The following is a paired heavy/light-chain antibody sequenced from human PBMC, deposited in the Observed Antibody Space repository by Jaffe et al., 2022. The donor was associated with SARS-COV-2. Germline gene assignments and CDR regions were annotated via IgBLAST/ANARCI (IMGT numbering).Heavy chain of an antibody. J-gene: IGHJ4*02. V-gene: IGHV1-18*01. CDR1: GYSFTSSE. D-gene: IGHD6-25*01. CDR2: ISGYNGNT. Sequence: QVQLVQSGAEVKRPGASVKVSCRASGYSFTSSEINWVRQAPGQGLEWMGWISGYNGNTNYAQNFQGRVTLTTDTSTNTAYMELESLRSDDTAIYYCARVYSNGWLDYWGQGTLVTVSS. CDR3: ARVYSNGWLDY.
Light chain of an antibody. CDR2: GAF. J-gene: IGKJ1*01. CDR1: QNIANN. Sequence: DIVMTQSPATLSVFPGERATLSCRASQNIANNLAWYQQKPGQAPRLLIYGAFTRATDIPARFSGRGSGTEFTLTISSLQSEDFAVYYCQQYHNWWTFGQGTKLEFK. CDR3: QQYHNWWT. V-gene: IGKV3-15*01.